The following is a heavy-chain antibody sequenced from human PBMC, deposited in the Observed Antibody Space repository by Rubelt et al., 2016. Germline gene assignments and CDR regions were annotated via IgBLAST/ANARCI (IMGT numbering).Heavy chain of an antibody. V-gene: IGHV1-2*04. J-gene: IGHJ4*02. CDR3: AREAPMAGSCVDY. D-gene: IGHD6-19*01. CDR2: INPNSGGT. Sequence: GQGLEWMGWINPNSGGTNYAQKFQGWVTMTRDTSISTAYMGLSRLRSDDTAVYYCAREAPMAGSCVDYWGQGTLVTVSS.